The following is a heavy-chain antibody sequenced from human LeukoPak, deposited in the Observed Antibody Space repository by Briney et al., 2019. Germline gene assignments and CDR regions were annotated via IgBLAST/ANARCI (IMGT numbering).Heavy chain of an antibody. J-gene: IGHJ4*02. CDR1: GATFSSYA. V-gene: IGHV1-69*05. CDR2: IIPIFGTA. D-gene: IGHD5-18*01. CDR3: SLTRRYSYGPNIDY. Sequence: SVKVSCKASGATFSSYAISWVRQAPGQGLEWMGRIIPIFGTANYAQKFQGRVTITTDESTSTAYMELSSLRSEDTAVYYCSLTRRYSYGPNIDYWGQGALVTVCS.